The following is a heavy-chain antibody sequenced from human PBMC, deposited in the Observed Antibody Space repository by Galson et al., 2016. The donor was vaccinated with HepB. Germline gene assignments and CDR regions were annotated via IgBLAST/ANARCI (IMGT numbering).Heavy chain of an antibody. V-gene: IGHV3-23*01. CDR3: AKWSDAAATY. CDR1: GFTFSHAW. Sequence: SLRLSCAGSGFTFSHAWLNWVRQAPGKGLEWVSAISGSGDTTYYADSVKGRFSISRDNSKNTLYLQMSSLTAEDTAVYYCAKWSDAAATYWGQGALVTVSS. CDR2: ISGSGDTT. J-gene: IGHJ4*02. D-gene: IGHD6-13*01.